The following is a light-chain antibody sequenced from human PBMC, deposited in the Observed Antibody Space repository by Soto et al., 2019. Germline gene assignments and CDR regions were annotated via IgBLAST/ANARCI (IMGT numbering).Light chain of an antibody. CDR2: EVV. V-gene: IGLV2-8*01. CDR1: KNDIGVYDF. J-gene: IGLJ1*01. CDR3: KSYVSSNTYV. Sequence: QSVLTQPPSASGSPGQSVTISCTGTKNDIGVYDFVSWYLHHPGKAPRLIIYEVVQRPSGVPDRFYGSKSGNTASLTVSGLQAADEADYFCKSYVSSNTYVFGSGTKLTV.